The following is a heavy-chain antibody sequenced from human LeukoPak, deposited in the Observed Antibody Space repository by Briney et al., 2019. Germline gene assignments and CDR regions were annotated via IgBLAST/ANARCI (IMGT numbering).Heavy chain of an antibody. V-gene: IGHV3-53*01. CDR3: ARGRRDGYNLGY. J-gene: IGHJ4*02. D-gene: IGHD5-24*01. CDR2: IYSGGTT. Sequence: GGSLRLSCAAPGFNVTTNYMSWVRQAPGKGLEWVSVIYSGGTTYYADSVKGRFTISRDISKNTLSLQMNSLRAEDTAVYYCARGRRDGYNLGYWGQGTLVAVSS. CDR1: GFNVTTNY.